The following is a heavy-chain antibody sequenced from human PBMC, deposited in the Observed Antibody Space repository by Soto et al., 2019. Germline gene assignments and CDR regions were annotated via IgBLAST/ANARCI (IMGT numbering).Heavy chain of an antibody. Sequence: QVQLVESGGGVVQPGRSLRLSSAASGFTFSNFGMHWVRQAPGKGLEWVAVISSDGSDKYYSDSVKGRFTISRDNSKNTLFLQMNSLRVEDTAVYYCAKGSEVARQELDYWGQGTLVTVSS. CDR1: GFTFSNFG. CDR2: ISSDGSDK. V-gene: IGHV3-30*18. J-gene: IGHJ4*02. CDR3: AKGSEVARQELDY. D-gene: IGHD2-15*01.